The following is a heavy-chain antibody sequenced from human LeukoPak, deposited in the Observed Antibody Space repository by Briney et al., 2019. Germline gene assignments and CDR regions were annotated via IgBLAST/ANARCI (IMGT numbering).Heavy chain of an antibody. CDR2: IYYSGST. J-gene: IGHJ4*02. CDR1: GGSISSSRYY. V-gene: IGHV4-39*07. CDR3: ARANYFDY. Sequence: SETLSLTCTVSGGSISSSRYYWGWIRQPPGKGLEWIGSIYYSGSTYYNPSLQSRVTISIDTSKNQFSLKLSSVTAADTAVYYCARANYFDYWGQGTLVTVSS.